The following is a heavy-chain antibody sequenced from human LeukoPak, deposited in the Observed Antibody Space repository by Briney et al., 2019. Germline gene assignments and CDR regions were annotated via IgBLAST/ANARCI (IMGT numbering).Heavy chain of an antibody. V-gene: IGHV3-23*01. CDR3: ARDAGYGYDRFDY. CDR1: GFTFSSYG. CDR2: ISGSGGST. J-gene: IGHJ4*02. D-gene: IGHD5-18*01. Sequence: GGSLRLSCAASGFTFSSYGMHWVRQAPGKGLEWVSAISGSGGSTYYADSVKGRFTISRDNAQNSLYLQMNRLGVEDTAVYYCARDAGYGYDRFDYWGQGTQVTVSS.